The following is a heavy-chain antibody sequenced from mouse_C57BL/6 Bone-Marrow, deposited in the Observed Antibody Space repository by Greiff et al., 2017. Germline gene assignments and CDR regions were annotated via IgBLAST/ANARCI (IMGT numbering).Heavy chain of an antibody. D-gene: IGHD1-1*01. V-gene: IGHV1-69*01. CDR1: GYTFTSYW. J-gene: IGHJ2*01. Sequence: VQLQQPGAELVMPGASVKLSCKASGYTFTSYWMHWVKQRPGQGLEWIGELDPSDSYTNYNQKFKGKSTLTVDKSSSTAYMQLSSLTSEDSAVYYCARSTVVATDYFDYWGQGTTLTVSS. CDR2: LDPSDSYT. CDR3: ARSTVVATDYFDY.